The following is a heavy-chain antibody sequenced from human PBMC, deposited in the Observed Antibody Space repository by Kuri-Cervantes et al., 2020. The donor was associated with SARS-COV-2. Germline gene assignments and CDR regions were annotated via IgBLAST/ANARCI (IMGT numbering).Heavy chain of an antibody. Sequence: GESLKISCAASGFTFSNAWMNWVRQAPGKGLEWVAVIWYDGSNKYYADSVKGRFTISRDNSKNTLYLQMNSLRAEDTAVYYCAREPYSSSWYYFDYWGQGTLVTVSS. D-gene: IGHD6-13*01. J-gene: IGHJ4*02. CDR2: IWYDGSNK. CDR3: AREPYSSSWYYFDY. CDR1: GFTFSNAW. V-gene: IGHV3-33*08.